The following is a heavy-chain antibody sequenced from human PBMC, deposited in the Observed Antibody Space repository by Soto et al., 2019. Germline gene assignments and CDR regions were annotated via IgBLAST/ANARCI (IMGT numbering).Heavy chain of an antibody. Sequence: EVQLVESGGGWVQPGGSLRLSCAASGFTFSSYSMNWVRQAPGKGLEWVSYISSSSSTIYYADSVKGRLTISRDNAKNSLYLQVKRVRAEDTAVYYCARYGYCSGGSCYSKEYYYYYMDVWGKGTTVTVSS. CDR2: ISSSSSTI. J-gene: IGHJ6*03. D-gene: IGHD2-15*01. CDR1: GFTFSSYS. V-gene: IGHV3-48*01. CDR3: ARYGYCSGGSCYSKEYYYYYMDV.